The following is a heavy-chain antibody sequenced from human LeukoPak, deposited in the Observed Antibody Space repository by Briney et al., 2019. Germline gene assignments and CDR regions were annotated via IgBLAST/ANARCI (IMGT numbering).Heavy chain of an antibody. J-gene: IGHJ4*02. CDR2: INPSGGST. V-gene: IGHV1-46*01. Sequence: ASVKVSCKASGGTFSSYAISWVRQAPGQGLEWMGIINPSGGSTSYAQKFQGRVTMTRDTSTSTVYMELSSLRSEDTAVYYCARLGPGSGTFDYWGQGTLVTVSS. D-gene: IGHD1-26*01. CDR3: ARLGPGSGTFDY. CDR1: GGTFSSYA.